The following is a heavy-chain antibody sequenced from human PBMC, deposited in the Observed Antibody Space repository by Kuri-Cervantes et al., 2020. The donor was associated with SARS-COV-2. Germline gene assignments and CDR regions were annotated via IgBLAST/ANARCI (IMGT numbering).Heavy chain of an antibody. Sequence: SETLSLTCTVSGGSISSSSYYWGWIRQPPGKGLEWIGSIDYSGRTYYNLSLKSRVTISVDTSKNQFSLKLSPVTAADTAVYYCAREYSGSYYVLGLTEYFQHWGQGTLVTVSS. V-gene: IGHV4-39*07. D-gene: IGHD1-26*01. J-gene: IGHJ1*01. CDR3: AREYSGSYYVLGLTEYFQH. CDR2: IDYSGRT. CDR1: GGSISSSSYY.